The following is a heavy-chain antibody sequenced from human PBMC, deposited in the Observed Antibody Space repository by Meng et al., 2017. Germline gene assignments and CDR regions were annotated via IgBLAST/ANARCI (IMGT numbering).Heavy chain of an antibody. D-gene: IGHD2-15*01. CDR1: GFTLSSYA. J-gene: IGHJ5*02. CDR2: ISGSGGST. V-gene: IGHV3-23*01. Sequence: QLESGLGWVQPGVCLILTCAASGFTLSSYALGLVRQAQGKGLEWVSAISGSGGSTYYADSVKGRFTISRDNAKNSMYLQMNSLRAEDTAVYYCAREYEPSGGSCDPWGQGTLVTVSS. CDR3: AREYEPSGGSCDP.